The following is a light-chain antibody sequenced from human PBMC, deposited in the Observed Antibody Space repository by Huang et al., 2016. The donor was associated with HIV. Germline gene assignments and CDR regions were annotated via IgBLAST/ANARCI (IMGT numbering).Light chain of an antibody. CDR2: GAS. Sequence: EIVMTQSPATLSVSPGERATLSCRASQSVGSNLAWYQQKPGQAPRLLIYGASTRATGIPARCSGSGSGTEFTLTISSLQSEDFAIYYCQQYSNWPPITFGQGTRLEIK. CDR3: QQYSNWPPIT. J-gene: IGKJ5*01. CDR1: QSVGSN. V-gene: IGKV3-15*01.